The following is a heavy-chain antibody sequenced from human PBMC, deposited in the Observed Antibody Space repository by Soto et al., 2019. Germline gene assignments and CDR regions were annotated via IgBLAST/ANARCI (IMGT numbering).Heavy chain of an antibody. V-gene: IGHV4-31*03. J-gene: IGHJ4*02. CDR2: IYNSGSS. D-gene: IGHD3-22*01. CDR3: ARAPPTMTFFDY. CDR1: GGSISSGGYY. Sequence: SETLSLTCTVSGGSISSGGYYWSWIRQHPGKGLEWIGYIYNSGSSFYNPSLKSRVTISLDTSKNQFSLKLSSVAAADTAVYYCARAPPTMTFFDYWGQGTLVTVYS.